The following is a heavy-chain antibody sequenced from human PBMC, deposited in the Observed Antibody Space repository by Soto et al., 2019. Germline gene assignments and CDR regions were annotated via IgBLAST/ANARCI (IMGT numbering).Heavy chain of an antibody. J-gene: IGHJ4*02. V-gene: IGHV3-74*01. Sequence: GGSLRLSCAASGFTFSSYSMHWVRQVPGKGLVWVSRINSDGSSTTYADSVKGRFTISRDNAKNTLYLQMNSLRAEDTAVYYCASSLLTPFDYWGQGTLVTVSS. D-gene: IGHD7-27*01. CDR2: INSDGSST. CDR3: ASSLLTPFDY. CDR1: GFTFSSYS.